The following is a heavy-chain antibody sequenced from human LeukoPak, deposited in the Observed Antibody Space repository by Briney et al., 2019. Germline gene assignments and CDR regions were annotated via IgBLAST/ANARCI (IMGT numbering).Heavy chain of an antibody. V-gene: IGHV1-69*01. J-gene: IGHJ6*04. Sequence: SVKVSCKASGGTFSSYAISWVRQAPGQGLEWMGGIIPIFGTANYAQKFQGRVTITADESTSTAYMELNSLRSEDTAVYYCARDRTGSGCMDVWGKGTTVTVSS. CDR2: IIPIFGTA. CDR1: GGTFSSYA. CDR3: ARDRTGSGCMDV. D-gene: IGHD3-10*01.